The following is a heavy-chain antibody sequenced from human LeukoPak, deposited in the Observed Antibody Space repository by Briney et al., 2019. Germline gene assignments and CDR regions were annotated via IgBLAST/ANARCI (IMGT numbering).Heavy chain of an antibody. Sequence: SETLSLTCAVYGGSFSGYYWSWIRQPPGKGLEWIGEINHSGSTNYNPSLKSRVTISVDTSKNQFSLKLSSVTAADTAVYYCARDGPTSVLWGQGTLVTVSS. CDR3: ARDGPTSVL. CDR2: INHSGST. CDR1: GGSFSGYY. V-gene: IGHV4-34*01. J-gene: IGHJ4*02. D-gene: IGHD1-1*01.